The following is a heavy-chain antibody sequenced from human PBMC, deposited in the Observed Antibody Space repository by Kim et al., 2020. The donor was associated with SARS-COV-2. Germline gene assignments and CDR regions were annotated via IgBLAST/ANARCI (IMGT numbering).Heavy chain of an antibody. Sequence: SETLSLTCTVSGGSISSYYWSWIRQPPGKGLEWIGYIYYSGSTNYNPSLKSRVTISVDTSKNQFSLKLSSVTAADTAVYYCARWGGSSSWTGFDYWGQGTLVTVSS. J-gene: IGHJ4*02. CDR3: ARWGGSSSWTGFDY. D-gene: IGHD6-13*01. CDR1: GGSISSYY. V-gene: IGHV4-59*13. CDR2: IYYSGST.